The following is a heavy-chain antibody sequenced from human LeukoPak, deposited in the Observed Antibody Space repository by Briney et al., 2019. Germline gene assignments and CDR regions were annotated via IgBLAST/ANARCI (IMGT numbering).Heavy chain of an antibody. CDR2: ISSSSSYI. Sequence: NPGGSLRLSCAASGFTFSSYSMNWVRQAPGKGLEGVSSISSSSSYIYYADSVKGRFTISRDNAKNSLYLQMNSLRAEDTAVYYCARAHQIDSSGYPGPFDPWGQGTLVTVSS. J-gene: IGHJ5*02. CDR3: ARAHQIDSSGYPGPFDP. V-gene: IGHV3-21*01. D-gene: IGHD3-22*01. CDR1: GFTFSSYS.